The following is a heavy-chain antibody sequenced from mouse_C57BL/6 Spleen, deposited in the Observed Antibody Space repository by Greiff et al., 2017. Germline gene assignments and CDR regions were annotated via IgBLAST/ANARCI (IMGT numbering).Heavy chain of an antibody. CDR1: GYTFTSYW. V-gene: IGHV1-69*01. J-gene: IGHJ3*01. Sequence: QVQLKQPGAELVMPGASVKLSCKASGYTFTSYWMHWVKQRPGQGLEWIGEIDPSDSYTNYNQKFKGKSTLTVDKSSSTAYMQLSSLTSEDSAVYYCARGERAFAYWGQGTLVTVSA. D-gene: IGHD3-3*01. CDR3: ARGERAFAY. CDR2: IDPSDSYT.